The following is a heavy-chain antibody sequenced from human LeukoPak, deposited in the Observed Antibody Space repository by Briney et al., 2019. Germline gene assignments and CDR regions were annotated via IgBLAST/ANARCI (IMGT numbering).Heavy chain of an antibody. V-gene: IGHV4-34*01. J-gene: IGHJ6*02. D-gene: IGHD4-17*01. CDR3: ARGTDCDYCTYYYYGMDV. CDR1: GGSFRGYY. Sequence: SETLSLTCAVYGGSFRGYYWSWIRQPPGKGLEWIGEINHSGSTNYNPSLKSRVTISVDTSKNQFSLKMSSVTAADTAVYYCARGTDCDYCTYYYYGMDVWGQGTTVTVSS. CDR2: INHSGST.